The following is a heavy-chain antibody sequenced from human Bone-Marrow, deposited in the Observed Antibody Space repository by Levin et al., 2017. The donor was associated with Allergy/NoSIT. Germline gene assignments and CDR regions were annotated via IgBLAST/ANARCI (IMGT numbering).Heavy chain of an antibody. Sequence: GSLRLSCAVSGGPISTVHWWSWVRQPPGKGLEWIGEIYYSGSTYYNPTLQSRVTISLDKSNNQFSLELTSVTAADTAVFYCARRSSNGDYQDFCDSWGQGTLVTVSS. CDR2: IYYSGST. CDR1: GGPISTVHW. CDR3: ARRSSNGDYQDFCDS. V-gene: IGHV4-4*02. J-gene: IGHJ4*02. D-gene: IGHD4-17*01.